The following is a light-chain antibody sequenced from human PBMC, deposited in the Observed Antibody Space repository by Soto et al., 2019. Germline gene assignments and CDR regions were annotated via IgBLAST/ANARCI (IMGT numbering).Light chain of an antibody. CDR3: QHYNSWPLT. Sequence: ETLTTQSPVTLSVSPGERATLSCRASQSIRSNLAWYQQKPGQAPRLLIYGASTRATDIPARFSGSGSGTEFTLTISSLQSEDFAVYYCQHYNSWPLTFGGGTKVDIK. CDR1: QSIRSN. V-gene: IGKV3-15*01. CDR2: GAS. J-gene: IGKJ4*01.